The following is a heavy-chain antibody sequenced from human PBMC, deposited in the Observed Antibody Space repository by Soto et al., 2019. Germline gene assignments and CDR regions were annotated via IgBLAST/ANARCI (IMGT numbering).Heavy chain of an antibody. D-gene: IGHD5-12*01. V-gene: IGHV4-59*08. CDR1: GGSISSYY. CDR3: ARSPLGYSQPMDV. J-gene: IGHJ6*03. Sequence: SETLSLTCTVSGGSISSYYWSWIRQSPGKGLEWIGYIYYIGSTSYNLSLKGRVTISADTSKNQFSLKVTSVTAADTAVYYCARSPLGYSQPMDVWGKGTTVTVSS. CDR2: IYYIGST.